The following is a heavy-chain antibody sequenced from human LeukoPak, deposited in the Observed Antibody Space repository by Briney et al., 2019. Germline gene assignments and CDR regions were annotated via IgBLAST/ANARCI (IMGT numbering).Heavy chain of an antibody. CDR1: GGSFSGYY. V-gene: IGHV4-34*01. J-gene: IGHJ5*02. CDR2: INHSGSS. CDR3: ARGSGIAAAGTLAP. Sequence: SETLSLTCAVYGGSFSGYYWSWIRQPPGKGLEWIGEINHSGSSNYNPSLKSRVTISVDTSKNQFSLKLSSVTAADTAVYYCARGSGIAAAGTLAPWGQGTLVTVSS. D-gene: IGHD6-13*01.